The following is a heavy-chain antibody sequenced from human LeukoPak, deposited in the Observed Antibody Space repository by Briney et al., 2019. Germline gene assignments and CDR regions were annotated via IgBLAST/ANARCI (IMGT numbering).Heavy chain of an antibody. Sequence: PSETLSLTCTVSGGFISSYYWSWIRQPAGKGLEWIGRIYTSGSINYNPSLKRRVTISVDKSKNPFSLKLSSVTAADTAVYYCARDKAYCSSTSCYEYYFDYWGQGTLVTVSS. V-gene: IGHV4-4*07. CDR3: ARDKAYCSSTSCYEYYFDY. CDR1: GGFISSYY. J-gene: IGHJ4*02. CDR2: IYTSGSI. D-gene: IGHD2-2*01.